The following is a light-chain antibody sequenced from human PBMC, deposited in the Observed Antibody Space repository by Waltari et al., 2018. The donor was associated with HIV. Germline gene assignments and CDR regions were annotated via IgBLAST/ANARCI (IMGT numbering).Light chain of an antibody. Sequence: DIQMTQSPSSLSASVGDRVTISCRTSQGIRNDLGWFQQKPGKAPKPLIYDASSLQSVVPLRFSGSGSGTAFTLTISSLQPEDSATYLCVQYNSYPWTFGQGTKVEIK. J-gene: IGKJ1*01. V-gene: IGKV1-17*01. CDR1: QGIRND. CDR2: DAS. CDR3: VQYNSYPWT.